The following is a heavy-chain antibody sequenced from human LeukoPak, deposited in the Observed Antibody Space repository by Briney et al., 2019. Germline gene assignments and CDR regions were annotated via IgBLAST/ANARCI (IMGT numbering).Heavy chain of an antibody. CDR3: ARVGPRGSYGFDY. Sequence: SKTLSLTCAVSGYSISSGCYWGWIRQPPGKGLEWNGSIYHSGGTYYNPSLKSRVTISGDTSKNQFSLKLSSVTAADTAVYYCARVGPRGSYGFDYWGQGTLVTVSS. V-gene: IGHV4-38-2*01. CDR1: GYSISSGCY. D-gene: IGHD5-18*01. CDR2: IYHSGGT. J-gene: IGHJ4*02.